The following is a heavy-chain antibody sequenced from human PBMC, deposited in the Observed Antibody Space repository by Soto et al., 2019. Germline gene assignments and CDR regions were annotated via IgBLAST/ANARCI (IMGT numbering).Heavy chain of an antibody. J-gene: IGHJ4*02. D-gene: IGHD5-12*01. CDR3: AREGSYSAYNFAHGIQLWSFDF. Sequence: SETLSLTCTVSGGSINTFYWSWVRQPAGKGLEWIGRIFSSGSTSFNPSLESRVAMSVDTSKNHFSLNLSSVTAADMAVHYCAREGSYSAYNFAHGIQLWSFDFWGQGALVTVSS. V-gene: IGHV4-4*07. CDR1: GGSINTFY. CDR2: IFSSGST.